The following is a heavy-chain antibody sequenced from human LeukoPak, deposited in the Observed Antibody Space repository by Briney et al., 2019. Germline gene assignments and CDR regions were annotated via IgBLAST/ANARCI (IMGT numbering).Heavy chain of an antibody. D-gene: IGHD2-15*01. CDR2: INSDGSST. J-gene: IGHJ3*02. CDR1: GFTFSSYW. V-gene: IGHV3-74*01. Sequence: PGGSLRLSCAASGFTFSSYWMHWVRQAPGKGLVWVSRINSDGSSTSYADSVKGRFTISRDNAKNSLYLQMNSLRAEDTAVYYCARVLVTATSLTYDGFDMWGQGTMVTVSS. CDR3: ARVLVTATSLTYDGFDM.